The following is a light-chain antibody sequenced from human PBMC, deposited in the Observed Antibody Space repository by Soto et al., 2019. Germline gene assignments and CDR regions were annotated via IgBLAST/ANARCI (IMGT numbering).Light chain of an antibody. J-gene: IGKJ4*01. CDR2: AAS. CDR3: QKCKVAPYT. Sequence: DIQMTQSPSSLSAFVGDRVTITCRASQDIGNFLAWYQQEPGKVPKLLIYAASTLQSGVPSRFSGSGSGTDFTLTISSLPPEDVATYYCQKCKVAPYTFGGGTK. V-gene: IGKV1-27*01. CDR1: QDIGNF.